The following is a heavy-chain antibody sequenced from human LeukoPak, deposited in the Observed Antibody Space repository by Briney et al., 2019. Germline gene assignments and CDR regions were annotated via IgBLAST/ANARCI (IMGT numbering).Heavy chain of an antibody. V-gene: IGHV4-4*07. CDR2: IYSSGII. Sequence: SETLSLTCTVSGGSISSYYWSWIRQPAGKAPEWIGRIYSSGIINYNPSLKSRVTMSLDNSKNQLSLKLSYVTASDTAMYYCARRQEGFDIWGQGTMVTVSS. CDR3: ARRQEGFDI. J-gene: IGHJ3*02. CDR1: GGSISSYY.